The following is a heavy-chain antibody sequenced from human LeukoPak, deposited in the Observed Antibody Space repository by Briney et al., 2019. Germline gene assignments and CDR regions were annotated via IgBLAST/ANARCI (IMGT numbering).Heavy chain of an antibody. D-gene: IGHD2-15*01. CDR1: GGSFSGYY. Sequence: SETLSLTCAVYGGSFSGYYWSWIRQPPGKGLEWIGEINHSGSTNYNPSLKSRVTISVDTSKNQFSLKLNSVTAADTAMYYCARAFGCYPGICGFDIWGQGTMVTVSS. J-gene: IGHJ3*02. V-gene: IGHV4-34*01. CDR2: INHSGST. CDR3: ARAFGCYPGICGFDI.